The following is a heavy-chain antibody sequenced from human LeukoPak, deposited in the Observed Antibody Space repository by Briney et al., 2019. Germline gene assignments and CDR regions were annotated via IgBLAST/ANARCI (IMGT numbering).Heavy chain of an antibody. CDR2: IYYSAST. CDR1: GGSISSSSYY. CDR3: ASSSGNDYYMDV. Sequence: PSETLSLTCTVSGGSISSSSYYWGWIRQPPGKGLEWIGSIYYSASTSYNPSLKSRVTISVDTSKNQFSLKLSSATAADTAVYYCASSSGNDYYMDVWGKGTTVTVSS. J-gene: IGHJ6*03. V-gene: IGHV4-39*07. D-gene: IGHD6-19*01.